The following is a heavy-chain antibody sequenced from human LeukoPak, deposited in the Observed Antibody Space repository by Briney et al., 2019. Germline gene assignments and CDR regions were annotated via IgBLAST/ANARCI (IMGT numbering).Heavy chain of an antibody. Sequence: SGTLSLTCAVSGGSISSSNWWSWVRQPPGKGLEWIGEIYHSGSTNYNPSLKSRVTISVDTSKNQFSLKLSSVTAADTAVYYCARVDIAAAGTNWFDPWGQGTLVTVSS. CDR2: IYHSGST. CDR1: GGSISSSNW. V-gene: IGHV4-4*02. J-gene: IGHJ5*02. D-gene: IGHD6-13*01. CDR3: ARVDIAAAGTNWFDP.